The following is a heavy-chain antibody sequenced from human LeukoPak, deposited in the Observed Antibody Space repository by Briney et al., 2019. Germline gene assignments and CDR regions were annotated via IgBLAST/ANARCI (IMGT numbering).Heavy chain of an antibody. J-gene: IGHJ4*02. CDR3: ARDFDPGSYYFDY. CDR1: GFTFSSYA. V-gene: IGHV3-30*14. D-gene: IGHD3-9*01. Sequence: PGGSLRLSCAASGFTFSSYAMHWVRQAPGKGLEWVAFIRYDGSNKYYADSVKGRFTISRDNSKNTLYLQMNSLRAEDTAVYYCARDFDPGSYYFDYWGQGTLVTVSS. CDR2: IRYDGSNK.